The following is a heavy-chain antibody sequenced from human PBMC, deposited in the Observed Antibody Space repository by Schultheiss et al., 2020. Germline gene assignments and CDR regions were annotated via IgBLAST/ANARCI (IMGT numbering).Heavy chain of an antibody. CDR3: ARDRGWYYGSGSYKGVYYFDC. D-gene: IGHD3-10*01. CDR1: GFTFSSYG. CDR2: ISSSSSYI. Sequence: GGSLRLSCAASGFTFSSYGMNWVRQAPGKGLEWVSSISSSSSYIYYADSVKGRFTISRDNAKNSLYLQMNSLRAEDTAVYYCARDRGWYYGSGSYKGVYYFDCWGQGTLVTVSS. V-gene: IGHV3-21*04. J-gene: IGHJ4*02.